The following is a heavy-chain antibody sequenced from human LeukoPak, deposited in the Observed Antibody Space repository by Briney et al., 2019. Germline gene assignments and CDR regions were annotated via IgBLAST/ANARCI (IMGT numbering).Heavy chain of an antibody. CDR1: GGSISGYY. V-gene: IGHV4-59*08. D-gene: IGHD3-22*01. Sequence: PSETLSLTCTVSGGSISGYYWSWIRQPPGKGLEWIGYIYYSGSTNYNPSLKSRVTISVDTSKNQFSLKLSSVTAADTAVYYCARHGPYYYDSRDTFDAFDIWGQGTMVTVSS. CDR2: IYYSGST. CDR3: ARHGPYYYDSRDTFDAFDI. J-gene: IGHJ3*02.